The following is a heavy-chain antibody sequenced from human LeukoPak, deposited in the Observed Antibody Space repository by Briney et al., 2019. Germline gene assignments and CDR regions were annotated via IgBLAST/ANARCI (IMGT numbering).Heavy chain of an antibody. CDR2: ISGSGGST. Sequence: GGSLRLSCAASGFTFSSYAMSWVRQAPWKGLEWVSAISGSGGSTYYADSVKGRFTISRDNSKNTLYLQMNSLRGEDTAVYYCVKFRGQLLSSYYFDYWGQGTLVTVSS. V-gene: IGHV3-23*01. J-gene: IGHJ4*02. CDR1: GFTFSSYA. D-gene: IGHD2-2*01. CDR3: VKFRGQLLSSYYFDY.